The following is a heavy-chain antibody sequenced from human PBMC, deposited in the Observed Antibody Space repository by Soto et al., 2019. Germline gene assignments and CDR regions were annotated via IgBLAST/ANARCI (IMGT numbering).Heavy chain of an antibody. CDR1: GFTFSSYG. CDR2: IWYDGSNK. CDR3: ARDRLGGDYYYMDV. Sequence: GGSLRLSCAASGFTFSSYGMHWVRQAPGKGLEWVAVIWYDGSNKYYADSVKGRFTISRDNSKNTLYLQMNSLRAEDTAVYYCARDRLGGDYYYMDVWGKGTTVTVSS. J-gene: IGHJ6*03. V-gene: IGHV3-33*01. D-gene: IGHD1-26*01.